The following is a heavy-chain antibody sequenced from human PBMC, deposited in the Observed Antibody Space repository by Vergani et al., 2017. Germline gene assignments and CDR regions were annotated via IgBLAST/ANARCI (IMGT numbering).Heavy chain of an antibody. CDR1: GFTFNQYG. J-gene: IGHJ5*02. CDR3: ARDLRLLYKRFDP. V-gene: IGHV3-33*01. Sequence: QVQLVESGRGVVQPGRSLRLSCAASGFTFNQYGLHWVRQAPNKGLEWVAVTWYDGNNKQYADSVKGRFTISRDNSKSTMYLQMNSLRDEDTGVYYCARDLRLLYKRFDPWGQGTLVTVSS. CDR2: TWYDGNNK. D-gene: IGHD5-12*01.